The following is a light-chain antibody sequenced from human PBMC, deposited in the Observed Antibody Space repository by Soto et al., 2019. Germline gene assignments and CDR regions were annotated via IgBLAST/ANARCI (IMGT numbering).Light chain of an antibody. Sequence: IQMTQSPSTLSASVGDTVTITCRASQSISVSLAWYQQKPGKAPHLLIYAASTLQGGVPSRFSGSGSGTEFTLTVTRLQPEDFATYFCQQYDKYSTFGHGTKVDIK. CDR2: AAS. V-gene: IGKV1-5*01. CDR3: QQYDKYST. J-gene: IGKJ1*01. CDR1: QSISVS.